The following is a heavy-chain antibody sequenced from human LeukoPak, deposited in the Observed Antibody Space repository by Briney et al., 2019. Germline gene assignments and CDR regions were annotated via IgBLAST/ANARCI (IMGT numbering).Heavy chain of an antibody. V-gene: IGHV4-4*07. Sequence: SETLSLTCTVSGGSISSYYWSWIRQPAGKGLEWIGRIYTSGSTHYNPSLKSRVTMSVDTSKNQFSLKLSSVTAADTAVYYCARDLSRIQLWFGENWFDPWGQGTLVTVSS. D-gene: IGHD5-18*01. CDR2: IYTSGST. J-gene: IGHJ5*02. CDR3: ARDLSRIQLWFGENWFDP. CDR1: GGSISSYY.